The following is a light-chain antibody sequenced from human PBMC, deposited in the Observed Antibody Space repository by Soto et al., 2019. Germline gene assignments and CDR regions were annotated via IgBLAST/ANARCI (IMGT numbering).Light chain of an antibody. Sequence: QSALTQPASGSGTPRQWITISCSGTSSDVGDGDFVSWYQQRPGNAPKLMIYKVSNRPSGFSNRFSGSQSGNTASLTISGLQAEDEADYYCCSYTRSYTWVFGGGTKLTVL. CDR2: KVS. CDR1: SSDVGDGDF. V-gene: IGLV2-14*01. CDR3: CSYTRSYTWV. J-gene: IGLJ3*02.